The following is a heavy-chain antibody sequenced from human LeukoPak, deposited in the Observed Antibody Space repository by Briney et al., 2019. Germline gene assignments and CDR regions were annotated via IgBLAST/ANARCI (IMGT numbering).Heavy chain of an antibody. CDR2: VTGSGGST. CDR3: AKEGATAGSNWFDP. Sequence: GGSLRLSCAASGFTFSGYAMSWVRRAPGKGLEWVSTVTGSGGSTYYADSVKGRFTISRDNSKNTLYLQMNSLGADDTAVYYCAKEGATAGSNWFDPWGQGTLVTVSS. CDR1: GFTFSGYA. J-gene: IGHJ5*02. D-gene: IGHD6-13*01. V-gene: IGHV3-23*01.